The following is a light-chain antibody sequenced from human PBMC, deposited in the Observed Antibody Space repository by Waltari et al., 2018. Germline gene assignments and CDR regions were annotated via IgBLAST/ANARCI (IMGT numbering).Light chain of an antibody. CDR1: QTVSSD. CDR3: QQNYVTPFT. V-gene: IGKV1-39*01. J-gene: IGKJ2*01. CDR2: SAS. Sequence: DIQMTQSPSSLSASVGDSVTITCRASQTVSSDLHWYQQRPGKAPKLLIYSASTLQSGVPSRFSCRGSGTDFTLTISNLQPEDFATYFCQQNYVTPFTFGLGTKLEIK.